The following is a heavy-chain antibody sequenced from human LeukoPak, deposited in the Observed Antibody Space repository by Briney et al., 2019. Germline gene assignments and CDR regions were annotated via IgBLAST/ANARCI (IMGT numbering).Heavy chain of an antibody. Sequence: ASVKVSCKASGGTFISYAISWVRQAPGQGLEWMGGIIPIFGTANYAQKFQGRVTITADESTSTAYMELSSLRSEDTAVYYCARAGSSGYYYYYWGQGTLVTVSS. CDR3: ARAGSSGYYYYY. D-gene: IGHD3-22*01. CDR1: GGTFISYA. V-gene: IGHV1-69*13. J-gene: IGHJ4*02. CDR2: IIPIFGTA.